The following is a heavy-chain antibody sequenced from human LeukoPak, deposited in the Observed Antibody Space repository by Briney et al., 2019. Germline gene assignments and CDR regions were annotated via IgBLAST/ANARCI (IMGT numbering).Heavy chain of an antibody. Sequence: GGSLRLSCEGSGFIFNNYAMHWVRQPPGKGLEWVSGISWNSGTIDYADSVRGRFTISRDNAKNSLYLQMDSLRVEDTAFYYCAKDQNTVATAPFDYWGLGTLVTVSS. D-gene: IGHD4-17*01. J-gene: IGHJ4*02. V-gene: IGHV3-9*01. CDR3: AKDQNTVATAPFDY. CDR2: ISWNSGTI. CDR1: GFIFNNYA.